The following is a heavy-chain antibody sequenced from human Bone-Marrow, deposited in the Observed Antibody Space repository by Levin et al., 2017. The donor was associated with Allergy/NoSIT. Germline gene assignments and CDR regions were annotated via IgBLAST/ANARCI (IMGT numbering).Heavy chain of an antibody. J-gene: IGHJ6*03. CDR2: VNGPSSMV. Sequence: GESLKISCVASGFAFNTYTFNWVRQAPGRGLEWLSYVNGPSSMVFYADAVKGRFTISRDNAKNSLYLKMNNLTDGDTAVYFCARGDSVPETGTMGTSGRVSYHYYMDVWGKGTTVTVSS. V-gene: IGHV3-48*02. D-gene: IGHD1-1*01. CDR1: GFAFNTYT. CDR3: ARGDSVPETGTMGTSGRVSYHYYMDV.